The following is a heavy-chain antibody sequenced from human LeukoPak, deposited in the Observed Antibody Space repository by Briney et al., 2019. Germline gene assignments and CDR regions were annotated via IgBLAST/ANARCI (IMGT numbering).Heavy chain of an antibody. CDR3: ARDKGDYLDY. Sequence: PSETLSLTCTVSCRSISSGGYYWSWIRQHPGKGLEWIGYIYYSGSTYYNPSLKSRVTISVDTSKNQFSPKLSSVTAADTAVYYCARDKGDYLDYWGQGTLVTVSS. CDR1: CRSISSGGYY. J-gene: IGHJ4*02. V-gene: IGHV4-31*03. CDR2: IYYSGST.